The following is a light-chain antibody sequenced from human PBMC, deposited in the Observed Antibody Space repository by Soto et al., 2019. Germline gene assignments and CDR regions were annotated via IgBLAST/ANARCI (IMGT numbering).Light chain of an antibody. V-gene: IGLV1-40*01. CDR3: QSYDSSLNSYV. CDR1: SSNIGAGYD. Sequence: QPVLTQPPSVSGAPGQRVTISCTGSSSNIGAGYDVHWYQHLPGTAPKLLIYVNTNRPSGVPDRFSGSNSGTSASLAITGLQAVDEADYYCQSYDSSLNSYVFGTGTKLTVL. CDR2: VNT. J-gene: IGLJ1*01.